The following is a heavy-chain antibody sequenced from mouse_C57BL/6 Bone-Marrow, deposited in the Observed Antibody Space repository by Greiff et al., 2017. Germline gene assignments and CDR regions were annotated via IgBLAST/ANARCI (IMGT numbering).Heavy chain of an antibody. J-gene: IGHJ3*01. Sequence: EVKLMESGAGLVKPGGSLKLSCAASGFTFSSYAMSWVRQTPEKRLEWVAYISSGGDYTYYADTVKGRFTISRDNARNTLYLQMSSLKSEDTAMYYCTRDGGGGAWFAYWGQGTLVTVSA. CDR3: TRDGGGGAWFAY. D-gene: IGHD2-3*01. V-gene: IGHV5-9-1*02. CDR1: GFTFSSYA. CDR2: ISSGGDYT.